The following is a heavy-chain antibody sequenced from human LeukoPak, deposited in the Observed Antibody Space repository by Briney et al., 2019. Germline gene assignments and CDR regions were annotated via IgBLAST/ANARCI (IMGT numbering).Heavy chain of an antibody. V-gene: IGHV1-18*01. CDR1: GYTFSSYG. CDR3: ARTVSYSSSWYVDY. CDR2: ISAYNGNT. Sequence: GPVKVSCKASGYTFSSYGISWGRQAPGQGLEWMGWISAYNGNTNYAQKLQGRVTMTTDTSTSTAYMELRSLRSDDTAVYYCARTVSYSSSWYVDYWGQGTLVTVSS. J-gene: IGHJ4*02. D-gene: IGHD6-13*01.